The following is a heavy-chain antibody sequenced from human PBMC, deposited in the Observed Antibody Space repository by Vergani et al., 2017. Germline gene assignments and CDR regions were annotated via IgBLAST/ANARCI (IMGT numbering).Heavy chain of an antibody. CDR2: ISAYNGNT. CDR3: ARDLMTVLAMDVVPAAMPAVAIQLFDY. V-gene: IGHV1-18*01. CDR1: GYTFTSYG. D-gene: IGHD2-2*01. Sequence: QVQLVQSGAEVMKPGASVKVSCKASGYTFTSYGISWVRQAPGQGLEWMGWISAYNGNTNYAQKLQGRVTMTTDTSTSTAYMELRSLRSDDTAVYYCARDLMTVLAMDVVPAAMPAVAIQLFDYWRQGTLVTVSS. J-gene: IGHJ4*02.